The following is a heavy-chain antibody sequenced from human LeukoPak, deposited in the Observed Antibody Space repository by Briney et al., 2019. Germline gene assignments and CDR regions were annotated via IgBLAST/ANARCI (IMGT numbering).Heavy chain of an antibody. D-gene: IGHD1-26*01. Sequence: PGGSLRLSCAASGFTFSSYGMHWVRQAPGKGLEWVAFIRYDGSNKCYADSVKGRFTISRDNSKNTLYLQMNSLRAEDTAVYYCARNKWELRNYYYYYMDVWGKGTTVTVSS. V-gene: IGHV3-30*02. J-gene: IGHJ6*03. CDR2: IRYDGSNK. CDR3: ARNKWELRNYYYYYMDV. CDR1: GFTFSSYG.